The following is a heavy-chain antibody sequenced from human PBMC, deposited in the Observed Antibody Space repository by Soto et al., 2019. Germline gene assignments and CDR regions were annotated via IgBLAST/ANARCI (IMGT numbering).Heavy chain of an antibody. CDR3: ARVFLLGARYFDY. J-gene: IGHJ4*02. Sequence: TLSLTCTVSGGSISSGGYYWSWIRQHPGKGLEWIGYIYYSGSTYYNPSLKSRVTISVDTSKNQFSLKLSSVTAADTAVYYCARVFLLGARYFDYWGQGTLVTVSS. V-gene: IGHV4-31*03. CDR2: IYYSGST. D-gene: IGHD1-26*01. CDR1: GGSISSGGYY.